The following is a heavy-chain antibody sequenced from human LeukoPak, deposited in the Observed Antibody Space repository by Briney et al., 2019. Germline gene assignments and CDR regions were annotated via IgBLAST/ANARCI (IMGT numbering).Heavy chain of an antibody. Sequence: GESLKISCKGPGYSFTSYWIGWVRQMPGKGLEWMGIIYPGDSDTRYSPSFQGQVTISADKSISTAYLQWSSLKASDTAMYYCARLYDSSGYYYYYGMDVWGQGTTVTVSS. CDR1: GYSFTSYW. CDR2: IYPGDSDT. J-gene: IGHJ6*02. D-gene: IGHD3-22*01. CDR3: ARLYDSSGYYYYYGMDV. V-gene: IGHV5-51*01.